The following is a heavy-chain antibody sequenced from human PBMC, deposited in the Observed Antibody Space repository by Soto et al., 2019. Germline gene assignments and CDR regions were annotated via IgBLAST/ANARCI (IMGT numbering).Heavy chain of an antibody. Sequence: EVQLLESGGGLVLPGGSQRLSCAASGFTFTNYAMSWVRQAPGKGLEWVSTIIASGGSTYYADSVKGRFTISRDNSKNTLYLQMDSLRVEDTAIYYCAKQPPSMYYLAYCGQGALVTVSS. CDR1: GFTFTNYA. D-gene: IGHD2-8*01. CDR2: IIASGGST. J-gene: IGHJ4*02. CDR3: AKQPPSMYYLAY. V-gene: IGHV3-23*01.